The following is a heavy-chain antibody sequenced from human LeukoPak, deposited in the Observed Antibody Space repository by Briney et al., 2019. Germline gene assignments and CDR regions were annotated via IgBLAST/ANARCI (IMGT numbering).Heavy chain of an antibody. CDR1: GFTFSSYS. J-gene: IGHJ6*03. V-gene: IGHV3-21*01. CDR3: ANGYCTNGVCYPYYYYYMDV. D-gene: IGHD2-8*01. CDR2: ITSSSSYI. Sequence: PGGSLRLSCAGSGFTFSSYSMTWVRQAPGKGLEWVSSITSSSSYIYYSDSVKGRFTISRDNSKNTLYLQMNSLRAEDTAVYYYANGYCTNGVCYPYYYYYMDVWGKGTTVTVSS.